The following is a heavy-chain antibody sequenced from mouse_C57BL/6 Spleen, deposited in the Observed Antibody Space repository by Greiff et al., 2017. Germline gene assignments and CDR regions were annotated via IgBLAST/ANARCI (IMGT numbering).Heavy chain of an antibody. V-gene: IGHV1-5*01. CDR3: TRSELGRGGFAY. D-gene: IGHD4-1*01. CDR2: IYPGNSDT. J-gene: IGHJ3*01. Sequence: EVQLQQSGTVLARPGASVKMSCKTSGYTFTSYWMHWVKQRPGQGLEWIGAIYPGNSDTSYNQKFKGKAKLTAVTSASTAYMELGSLTNEDSAVYYCTRSELGRGGFAYWGQGTLVTVSA. CDR1: GYTFTSYW.